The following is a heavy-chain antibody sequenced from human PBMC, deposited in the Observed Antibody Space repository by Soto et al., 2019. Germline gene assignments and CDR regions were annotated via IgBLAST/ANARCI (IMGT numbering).Heavy chain of an antibody. CDR3: AREPQLTSVTVFDY. CDR1: GFTLSDHN. V-gene: IGHV3-72*01. D-gene: IGHD4-17*01. CDR2: TRNKANGYTT. Sequence: PGGSLRLSCAASGFTLSDHNMAWVRQAPGKGLEWVGRTRNKANGYTTEYAASVKGRFTISRDDSKNSLYLQMNSLITEDTAVYYCAREPQLTSVTVFDYWGQGTPVTVSS. J-gene: IGHJ4*02.